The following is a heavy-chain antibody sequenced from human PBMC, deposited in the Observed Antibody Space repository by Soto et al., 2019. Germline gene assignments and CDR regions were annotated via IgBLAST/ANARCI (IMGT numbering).Heavy chain of an antibody. Sequence: GASVKVSCKASGYTFTSYYMHWVRQAPGQGLEWMGIINPSGGSTSYAQKFQGRVTMTRDTSTSTVYMELSSLRSEDTAVYYCARGTYYYDSSGYIPTYYFDYWGQGTLVTVSS. J-gene: IGHJ4*02. CDR2: INPSGGST. CDR1: GYTFTSYY. D-gene: IGHD3-22*01. V-gene: IGHV1-46*03. CDR3: ARGTYYYDSSGYIPTYYFDY.